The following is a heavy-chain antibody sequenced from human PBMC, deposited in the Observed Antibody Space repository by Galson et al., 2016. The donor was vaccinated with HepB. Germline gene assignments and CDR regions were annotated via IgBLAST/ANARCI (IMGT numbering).Heavy chain of an antibody. CDR1: GFSFSTYG. J-gene: IGHJ6*01. V-gene: IGHV3-33*01. CDR2: IWHAGSNK. D-gene: IGHD1-1*01. CDR3: ARDDTGTDNGGMAV. Sequence: SLRLSCAASGFSFSTYGMNWVRQAPGKGLEWVAVIWHAGSNKYYADSVKGRFTISRDNSKNTLYLQMNTLRAEDTAIYYCARDDTGTDNGGMAVWGQGTTVTVSS.